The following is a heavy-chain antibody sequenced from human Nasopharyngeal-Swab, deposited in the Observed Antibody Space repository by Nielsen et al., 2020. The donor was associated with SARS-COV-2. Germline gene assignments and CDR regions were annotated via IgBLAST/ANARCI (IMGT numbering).Heavy chain of an antibody. CDR1: GGSFSGYY. CDR3: ARGKNYVWGTYRYNGWFDP. V-gene: IGHV4-34*01. D-gene: IGHD3-16*02. J-gene: IGHJ5*02. Sequence: SETLSLTCAVYGGSFSGYYWSWIRQPPGKGLEWIGEVNHSGSTYYNLSLKSRVTISVDTSKNQFSLKLSSVTAADTAVYYCARGKNYVWGTYRYNGWFDPWGQGTLVTVSS. CDR2: VNHSGST.